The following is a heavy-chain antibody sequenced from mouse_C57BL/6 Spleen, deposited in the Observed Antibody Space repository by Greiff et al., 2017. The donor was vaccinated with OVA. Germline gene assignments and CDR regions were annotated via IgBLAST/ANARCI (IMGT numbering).Heavy chain of an antibody. CDR2: INPNNGGT. Sequence: VQLKESGPELVKPGASVTMSCKASGYTFTDYNMHWVKQSHGKSLEWIGYINPNNGGTSYNQKFKGKATLTVNKSSSTAYMELRSLTSEDSAVYDGARSGGYGNWYFDVWGTGTTVTVSS. CDR3: ARSGGYGNWYFDV. CDR1: GYTFTDYN. J-gene: IGHJ1*03. V-gene: IGHV1-22*01. D-gene: IGHD2-1*01.